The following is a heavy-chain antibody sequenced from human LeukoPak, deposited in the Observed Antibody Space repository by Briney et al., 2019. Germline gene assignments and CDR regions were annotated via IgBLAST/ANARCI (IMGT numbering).Heavy chain of an antibody. Sequence: SETLSLTCTVSGDSITSYFWSWIRQPPGKGLEWIGYIYYNERSNYNPSLRGRVTISIDTSKNQFSLKLNSVTAADSAVYYCARSPQHFDRLLDGDSHYFFDSWGQGTLVTVSS. J-gene: IGHJ4*02. CDR1: GDSITSYF. D-gene: IGHD3-9*01. V-gene: IGHV4-59*12. CDR2: IYYNERS. CDR3: ARSPQHFDRLLDGDSHYFFDS.